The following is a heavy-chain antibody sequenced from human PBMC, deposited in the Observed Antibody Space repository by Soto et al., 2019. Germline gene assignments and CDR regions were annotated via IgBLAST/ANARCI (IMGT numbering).Heavy chain of an antibody. D-gene: IGHD3-22*01. CDR1: GYTLTELS. CDR2: FDPEDGET. J-gene: IGHJ6*02. Sequence: ASVKVSCKVSGYTLTELSMHWVRQAPGKGLEWMGGFDPEDGETIYAQQFQGRVTMTEDTSTDTAYMELSSMRSEDTAVYYCATDPHKYSGAGYDRYGMDVWGRGTRVTVSS. CDR3: ATDPHKYSGAGYDRYGMDV. V-gene: IGHV1-24*01.